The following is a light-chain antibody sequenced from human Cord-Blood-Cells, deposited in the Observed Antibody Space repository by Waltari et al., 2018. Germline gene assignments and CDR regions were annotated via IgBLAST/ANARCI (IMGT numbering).Light chain of an antibody. J-gene: IGKJ4*01. V-gene: IGKV1-39*01. CDR2: AAS. CDR1: QTISSY. CDR3: QQSYSTPQVT. Sequence: DIQMTQSPSSLSASVGARVTITCRASQTISSYLNWYQQKPGKAPKLLIYAASSVQSGVPSRFSGSGSGTDFTLTISSLQPEDFATYYCQQSYSTPQVTFGGGTKVEIK.